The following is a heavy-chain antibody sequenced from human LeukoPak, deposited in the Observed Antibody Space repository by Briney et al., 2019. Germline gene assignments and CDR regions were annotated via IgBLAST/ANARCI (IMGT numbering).Heavy chain of an antibody. D-gene: IGHD1-26*01. CDR2: ISGSGVST. CDR3: AKDRFYSGSPRAFDM. CDR1: GFTFTTYW. V-gene: IGHV3-23*01. Sequence: GESLRLSCAASGFTFTTYWLGWVRQPPGKGLEWVSGISGSGVSTHYADSVKGRFTFSRDNSKNTLYLQMNSLRAEDTALYYCAKDRFYSGSPRAFDMWGRGTMVTVSS. J-gene: IGHJ3*02.